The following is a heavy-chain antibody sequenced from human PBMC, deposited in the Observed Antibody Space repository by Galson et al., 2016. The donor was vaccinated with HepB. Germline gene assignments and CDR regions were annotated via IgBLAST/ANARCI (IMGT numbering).Heavy chain of an antibody. Sequence: SETLSLTCTVSGGSISSNWWSWVRQPPGKGLDWIAETYHSETTNFNPALQSRVTISIDKSKNQVSLNLNSVTAADTAVYYCARHIAATGTRGFDFWGQGLLVTVSS. CDR1: GGSISSNW. CDR2: TYHSETT. V-gene: IGHV4-4*02. J-gene: IGHJ4*02. CDR3: ARHIAATGTRGFDF. D-gene: IGHD6-25*01.